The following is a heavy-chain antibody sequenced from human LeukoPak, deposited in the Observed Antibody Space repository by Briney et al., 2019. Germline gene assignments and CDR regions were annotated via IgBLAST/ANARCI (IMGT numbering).Heavy chain of an antibody. CDR1: GFPFSSYA. CDR3: AKDDDWGRYKH. CDR2: IISSGGVT. J-gene: IGHJ1*01. Sequence: GGSLRLSCAASGFPFSSYAMSWVRQAPGKGLEWVSSIISSGGVTYYADSVKGRFTISRDNSKNTQSLQMNSLRAEDTAVYYCAKDDDWGRYKHWGQGTLVTVSS. D-gene: IGHD3-16*01. V-gene: IGHV3-23*01.